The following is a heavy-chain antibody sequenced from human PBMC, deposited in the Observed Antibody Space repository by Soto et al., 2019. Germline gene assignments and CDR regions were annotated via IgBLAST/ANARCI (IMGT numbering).Heavy chain of an antibody. CDR2: IYSGGST. CDR1: GFTVSSNY. J-gene: IGHJ4*02. D-gene: IGHD3-16*01. CDR3: ARGQSDTGSDEALGY. Sequence: EVQLVESGGGLVQPGGSLRLSCAASGFTVSSNYMSWVRQAPGKGLEGVSVIYSGGSTYYADSVTGRFTIFRDNSKNTRRLETYRVRMSATAVNSSARGQSDTGSDEALGYWGEGTLVTV. V-gene: IGHV3-66*01.